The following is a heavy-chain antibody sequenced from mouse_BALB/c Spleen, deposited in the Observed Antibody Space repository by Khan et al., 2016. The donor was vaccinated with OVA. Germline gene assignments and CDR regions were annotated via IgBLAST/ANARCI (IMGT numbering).Heavy chain of an antibody. CDR3: AREEALYYFDY. CDR2: IHPGTDNT. D-gene: IGHD3-2*02. V-gene: IGHV1-76*01. J-gene: IGHJ2*01. CDR1: GYIFTSYW. Sequence: QVQLKQSGAELVRPGASVKLSCKTSGYIFTSYWIHWVKQSSGQGLEWFARIHPGTDNTYYNEKLKDKVTLTADKSSSTVYMQLSSLKSEDSAVYCCAREEALYYFDYWGQGTTLTVSS.